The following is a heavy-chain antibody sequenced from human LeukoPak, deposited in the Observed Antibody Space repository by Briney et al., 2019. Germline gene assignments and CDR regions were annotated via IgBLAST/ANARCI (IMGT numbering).Heavy chain of an antibody. Sequence: AVKLSCKALAGTFSSYAISWVRQAPGPGLEWMGGIITIVGTATKAQKFQGRVTITADKSTSTAYMELSSLRSEDTAVYYCARGYIVATITIGYYYGMDVWGKGTTVTVSS. CDR2: IITIVGTA. CDR1: AGTFSSYA. D-gene: IGHD5-12*01. CDR3: ARGYIVATITIGYYYGMDV. V-gene: IGHV1-69*06. J-gene: IGHJ6*04.